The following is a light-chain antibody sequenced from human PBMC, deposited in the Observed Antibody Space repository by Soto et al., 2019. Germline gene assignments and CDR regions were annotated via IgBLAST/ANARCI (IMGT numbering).Light chain of an antibody. CDR3: LQDYNCTLT. J-gene: IGKJ4*01. Sequence: AIQFTQSPSSLSASVGDRVTITCRASQDIAIYLAWYQQKPGEAPKLLIYAASTLYGGVPSRFSGSGSGTDFALTITNLQSEDFATYYCLQDYNCTLTFGGGTKVDIK. CDR1: QDIAIY. CDR2: AAS. V-gene: IGKV1-6*01.